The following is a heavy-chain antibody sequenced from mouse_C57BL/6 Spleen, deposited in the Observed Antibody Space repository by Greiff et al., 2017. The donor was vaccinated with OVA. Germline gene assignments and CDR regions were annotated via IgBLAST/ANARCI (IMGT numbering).Heavy chain of an antibody. V-gene: IGHV1-61*01. CDR3: ARHYDYDGGFAY. J-gene: IGHJ3*01. CDR2: IYPSDSET. D-gene: IGHD2-4*01. Sequence: QVHVKQPGAELVRPGSSVKLSCKASGYTFTSYWMDWVKQRPGQGLEWIGNIYPSDSETHYNQKFKDKATLTVDKSSSTAYMQLSSLTSEDSAVYYCARHYDYDGGFAYWGQGTLVTVSA. CDR1: GYTFTSYW.